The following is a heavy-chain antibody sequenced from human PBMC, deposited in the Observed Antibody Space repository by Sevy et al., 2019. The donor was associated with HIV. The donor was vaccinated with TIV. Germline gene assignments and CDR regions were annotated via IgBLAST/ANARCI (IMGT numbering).Heavy chain of an antibody. CDR1: GFIFGDIY. V-gene: IGHV3-72*01. J-gene: IGHJ2*01. CDR2: IRNKAKSSTT. D-gene: IGHD6-13*01. Sequence: GGSLRLSCAASGFIFGDIYMDWVHQAPGKGLKWIGRIRNKAKSSTTEYAASVKGRFTITRDDSKNSLYLQMNSLKTEDTARYYCAAVAADRGYFNIWGRGTLVTVSS. CDR3: AAVAADRGYFNI.